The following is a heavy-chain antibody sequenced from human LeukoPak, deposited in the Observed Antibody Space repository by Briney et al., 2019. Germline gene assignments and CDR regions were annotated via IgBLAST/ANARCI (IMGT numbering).Heavy chain of an antibody. J-gene: IGHJ4*02. CDR2: ISYDGNTI. CDR3: VPYGDYGSDY. V-gene: IGHV3-30*03. CDR1: GFSFSSYG. Sequence: GGSLRLSCAASGFSFSSYGMHWVRQAPGKGLEWLTVISYDGNTIYYADSVKGRFTISRDNAKNTLYLQMNSLRAEDTAVYHCVPYGDYGSDYWGQGTLVTVSS. D-gene: IGHD4-17*01.